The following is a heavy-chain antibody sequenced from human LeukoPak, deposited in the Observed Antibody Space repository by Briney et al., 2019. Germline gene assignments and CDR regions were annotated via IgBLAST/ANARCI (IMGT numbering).Heavy chain of an antibody. J-gene: IGHJ6*02. CDR3: ARLVPYYYYGMDV. CDR1: GESITIRSYF. Sequence: SETLSLTCTVSGESITIRSYFWGWVRQPSGKGLEWIGEISYSGNTKYNPSLKTRVTISMDTSKNQFSLRLTSVTAADTAVYYCARLVPYYYYGMDVWGQGTTVTVSS. CDR2: ISYSGNT. V-gene: IGHV4-39*01.